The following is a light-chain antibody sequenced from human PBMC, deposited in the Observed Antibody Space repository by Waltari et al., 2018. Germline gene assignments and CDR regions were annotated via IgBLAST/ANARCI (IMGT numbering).Light chain of an antibody. CDR1: SSDVGFYNY. Sequence: QSALTQPASVSGSPGQSITISCTGTSSDVGFYNYVSWYQQHPGKAPKLMIYDVSERPSGVSSRFSGSKSGNTASLTISGLQAEDEADYYCNSYVGSSSWVFGGGTKLTVL. CDR3: NSYVGSSSWV. J-gene: IGLJ3*02. CDR2: DVS. V-gene: IGLV2-14*01.